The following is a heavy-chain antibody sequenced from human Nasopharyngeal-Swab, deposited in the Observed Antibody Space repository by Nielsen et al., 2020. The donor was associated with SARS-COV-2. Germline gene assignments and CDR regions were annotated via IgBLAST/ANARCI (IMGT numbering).Heavy chain of an antibody. V-gene: IGHV3-30-3*01. CDR2: ISYDGSNK. CDR1: GFTLSSYA. D-gene: IGHD4-17*01. J-gene: IGHJ4*02. Sequence: GESLKISCAASGFTLSSYAMHWVRQAPGKGLEWVAVISYDGSNKYYADSVKGRFTISRDNSKNTLYLQMNSLRAEDTAVYYCAKGGVSVYGDSYYFDFWGQGSLVTVSS. CDR3: AKGGVSVYGDSYYFDF.